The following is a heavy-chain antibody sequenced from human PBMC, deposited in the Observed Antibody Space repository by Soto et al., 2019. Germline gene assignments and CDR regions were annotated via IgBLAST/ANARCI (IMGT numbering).Heavy chain of an antibody. V-gene: IGHV1-46*01. CDR2: INPSAGST. D-gene: IGHD3-10*01. J-gene: IGHJ4*02. CDR1: GYTFTRYY. CDR3: ASGSGVRGTSLDLSVFDY. Sequence: VELVQSGPEVKKPGASVKVSCKASGYTFTRYYMHWVRQAPGQGLEWMGIINPSAGSTNYPQKFQGRVTMTTDTSTSTVYMELSGLRSEDTAVYYCASGSGVRGTSLDLSVFDYWGQGTLVTVSS.